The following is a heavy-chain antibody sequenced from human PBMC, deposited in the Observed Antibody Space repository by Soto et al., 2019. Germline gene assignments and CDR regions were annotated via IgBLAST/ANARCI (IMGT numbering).Heavy chain of an antibody. CDR3: AKVGLEWLSHDLYYYYGMDV. CDR1: GFTFSSYA. CDR2: ISGSGGST. J-gene: IGHJ6*02. D-gene: IGHD3-3*01. V-gene: IGHV3-23*01. Sequence: PGGSLRLSCAASGFTFSSYAMSWVRQAPGKGLEWVSAISGSGGSTYYADSVKGRFTISRDNSKNTLYLQMNSLRAEDTAVYYCAKVGLEWLSHDLYYYYGMDVWGQGTTVTVSS.